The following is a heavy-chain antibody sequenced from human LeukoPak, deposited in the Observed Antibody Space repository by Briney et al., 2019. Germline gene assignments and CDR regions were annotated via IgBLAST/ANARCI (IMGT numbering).Heavy chain of an antibody. Sequence: SETLSLTCTVSGGSISRYYWSWIRQPPGKGLEWLGFIHSSGATNHNPSLKSRVTMSVDTSKNQFSLNLRSVTAADTAKYFCXXXISSGLYSPSYFDYWGQGKMVTVSS. V-gene: IGHV4-4*08. CDR2: IHSSGAT. CDR3: XXXISSGLYSPSYFDY. J-gene: IGHJ4*02. D-gene: IGHD6-19*01. CDR1: GGSISRYY.